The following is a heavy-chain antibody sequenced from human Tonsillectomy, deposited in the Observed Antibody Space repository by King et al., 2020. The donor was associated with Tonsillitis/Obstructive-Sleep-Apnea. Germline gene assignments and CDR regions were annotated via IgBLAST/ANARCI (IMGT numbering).Heavy chain of an antibody. V-gene: IGHV3-30*01. D-gene: IGHD2-15*01. CDR3: ARGGIDVVVVAATLSGAFDI. J-gene: IGHJ3*02. CDR1: GFTFSSYA. CDR2: ISYDGSNK. Sequence: VQLVESGGGVVQPGRSLRLSCAASGFTFSSYAMHWVRQAPGKGLEWVAVISYDGSNKYYADSVKGRFTISRDNSKNTLYLQMNSLRAEETAVYYCARGGIDVVVVAATLSGAFDIWGQGTMVTVSS.